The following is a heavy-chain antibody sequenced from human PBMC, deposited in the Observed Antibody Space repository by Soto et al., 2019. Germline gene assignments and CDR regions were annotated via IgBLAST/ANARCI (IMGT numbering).Heavy chain of an antibody. J-gene: IGHJ4*02. CDR1: GFTFSSYG. D-gene: IGHD3-22*01. CDR3: ARGRDYYDSANGY. Sequence: QVQLVESGGGVVQPGGSLRLSCAASGFTFSSYGMHWVRQAPGKGLEWVAVIWYDGSNKYYADSVKGRFTISRDNSKNTLNLPMNSQIAEDTAVYYCARGRDYYDSANGYWGQGTLVTVSS. V-gene: IGHV3-33*01. CDR2: IWYDGSNK.